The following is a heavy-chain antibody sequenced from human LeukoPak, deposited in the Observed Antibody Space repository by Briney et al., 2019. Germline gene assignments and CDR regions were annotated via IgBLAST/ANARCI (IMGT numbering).Heavy chain of an antibody. Sequence: GASVKLCCKASQYRFIDYAIHWVRQAPGHRLEWMGWIDAGNGRTKYSQSFQGRLTIIRDTSATTAYMELSGLTSEDTVTYDCAGGRWADVGRGCDYFDYWGQGTLVSVST. CDR3: AGGRWADVGRGCDYFDY. D-gene: IGHD3-10*01. CDR2: IDAGNGRT. V-gene: IGHV1-3*01. CDR1: QYRFIDYA. J-gene: IGHJ4*02.